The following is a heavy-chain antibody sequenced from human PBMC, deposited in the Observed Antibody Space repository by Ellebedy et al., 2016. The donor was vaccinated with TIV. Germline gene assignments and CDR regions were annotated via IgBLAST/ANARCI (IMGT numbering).Heavy chain of an antibody. J-gene: IGHJ4*02. CDR2: IIPISDTA. CDR3: AREAGNYAHFDY. V-gene: IGHV1-69*13. Sequence: SVKVSCXASGGTFSSYTISWVRQAPGQGLEWMGGIIPISDTANYAQKFQGRVTITEDESTSTAYMELSSLRSEDTAVYYCAREAGNYAHFDYWGQGTLVIVSS. D-gene: IGHD1-7*01. CDR1: GGTFSSYT.